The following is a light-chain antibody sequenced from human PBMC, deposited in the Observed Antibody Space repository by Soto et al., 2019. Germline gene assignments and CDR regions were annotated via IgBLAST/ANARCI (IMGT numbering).Light chain of an antibody. CDR3: QQYKNWPRT. CDR1: QSISRN. CDR2: DAS. J-gene: IGKJ1*01. V-gene: IGKV3-15*01. Sequence: EIVMTQPPATLSVSPGEGATLSCRASQSISRNLAWYQQRLGQTPRLLIYDASTRSTGIPARFSGSGSGTEFTLTISSMQSEDFAIYYCQQYKNWPRTFGQGTKVDIK.